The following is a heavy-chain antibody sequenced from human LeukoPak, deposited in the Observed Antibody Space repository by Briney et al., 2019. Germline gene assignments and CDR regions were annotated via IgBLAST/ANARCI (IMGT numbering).Heavy chain of an antibody. V-gene: IGHV3-30*03. CDR2: IAADGGVK. CDR1: AFTFSDHG. D-gene: IGHD2-15*01. Sequence: GTSLRLSCVASAFTFSDHGMDWVRQAPGKGLEWVAVIAADGGVKHYADSVKVRFTLSRDNSKNTLFLQMNSLSVEDTAVYYCAREATWGQWSFDHWGQGTPVTVSS. CDR3: AREATWGQWSFDH. J-gene: IGHJ4*02.